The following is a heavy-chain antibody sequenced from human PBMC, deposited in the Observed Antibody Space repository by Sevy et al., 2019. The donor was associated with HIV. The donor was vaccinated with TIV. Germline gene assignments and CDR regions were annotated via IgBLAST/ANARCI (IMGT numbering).Heavy chain of an antibody. CDR2: IYYSGST. V-gene: IGHV4-39*01. J-gene: IGHJ3*02. CDR3: ARGYWEETFDI. Sequence: SETLSLTCTVSGGSISSSSYYWGWIRQPPGKGLEWIGSIYYSGSTYYNPSLKSRVTISVDTSKNQFSLKLSSVTAADMAVYYCARGYWEETFDIWGQGTMVTVSS. D-gene: IGHD2-8*02. CDR1: GGSISSSSYY.